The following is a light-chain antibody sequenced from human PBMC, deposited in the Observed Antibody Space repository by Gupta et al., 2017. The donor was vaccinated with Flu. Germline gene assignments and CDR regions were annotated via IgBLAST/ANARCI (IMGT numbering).Light chain of an antibody. J-gene: IGKJ5*01. V-gene: IGKV3-11*01. CDR3: QQRSTWPQIT. CDR2: GAS. Sequence: EIVLTQSPATLSLSPGERATLSCRASQSVRSFLAWYQQKPGQAPRLLIYGASNRATGIPARFSGSGSGTDFTLTISSLEPEDFAVYYCQQRSTWPQITFGQGTRLEIK. CDR1: QSVRSF.